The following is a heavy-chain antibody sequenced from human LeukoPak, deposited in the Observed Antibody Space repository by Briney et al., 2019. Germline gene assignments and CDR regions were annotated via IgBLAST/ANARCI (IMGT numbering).Heavy chain of an antibody. J-gene: IGHJ3*02. CDR1: GYTFTSYY. V-gene: IGHV1-2*02. Sequence: GASVKVSCKASGYTFTSYYMHWVRQAPGQGLEWMGWINPNSGGTNYAQKFQGRVTMTRETSLSPAYTELSRLRSDDTAVYYCANCNWGSCPGAFDNWGQGTMVTVSS. CDR3: ANCNWGSCPGAFDN. CDR2: INPNSGGT. D-gene: IGHD7-27*01.